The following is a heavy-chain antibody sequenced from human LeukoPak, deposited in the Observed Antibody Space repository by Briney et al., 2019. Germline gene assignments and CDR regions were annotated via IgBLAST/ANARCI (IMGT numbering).Heavy chain of an antibody. J-gene: IGHJ5*02. CDR1: GGTFSSYA. D-gene: IGHD3-10*01. V-gene: IGHV1-69*06. CDR2: IIPIFGTA. CDR3: AGEGGYYYGSGSPSDP. Sequence: SVKVSCKASGGTFSSYAISWVRQAPGQGLEWMGGIIPIFGTANYAQKFQGRVTITADKSTSTAYMELSSLRSEDTAVYYCAGEGGYYYGSGSPSDPWGQGTLVTDSS.